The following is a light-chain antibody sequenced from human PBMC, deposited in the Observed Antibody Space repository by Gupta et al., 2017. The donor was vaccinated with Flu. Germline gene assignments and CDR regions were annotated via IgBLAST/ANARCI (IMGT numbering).Light chain of an antibody. CDR2: IAS. CDR1: QGIRSW. Sequence: PPYVSESRGDRVTISCRASQGIRSWLAWYQQKPGKAPKLLIYIASSLDTGVPSRFSGSGSGTDFTLTISRLQPEDFAVYYCQQANKFPRTFGQGTKVEIK. CDR3: QQANKFPRT. J-gene: IGKJ1*01. V-gene: IGKV1-12*01.